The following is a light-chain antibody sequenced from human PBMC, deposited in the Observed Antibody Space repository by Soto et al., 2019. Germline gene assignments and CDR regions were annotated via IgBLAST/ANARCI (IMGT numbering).Light chain of an antibody. J-gene: IGKJ4*01. CDR2: AAS. CDR3: QQANSFRS. V-gene: IGKV1-12*02. Sequence: DIQMTQSPSFVSASVGDRVTITCRASQDIGAWLAWYQHKPGTAPKLLIYAASSLESGVPSRFSGSGSGTDFTLTISSLQPEDFARYYCQQANSFRSFGGGTKIEIK. CDR1: QDIGAW.